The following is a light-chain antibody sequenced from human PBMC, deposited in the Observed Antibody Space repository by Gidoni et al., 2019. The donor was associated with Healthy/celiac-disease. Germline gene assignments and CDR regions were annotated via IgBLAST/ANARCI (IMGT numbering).Light chain of an antibody. CDR2: GAS. V-gene: IGKV3-20*01. Sequence: DIVLTQSPGTLSWSPGERATLSCRASQSVSSSYLAWYQQKPGQAPRLLSYGASSRATGIPDRFSGSGSGTDFTLTISRLEPEDFAVYYCQQYGSSLPWTCGQGTKVESK. CDR1: QSVSSSY. J-gene: IGKJ1*01. CDR3: QQYGSSLPWT.